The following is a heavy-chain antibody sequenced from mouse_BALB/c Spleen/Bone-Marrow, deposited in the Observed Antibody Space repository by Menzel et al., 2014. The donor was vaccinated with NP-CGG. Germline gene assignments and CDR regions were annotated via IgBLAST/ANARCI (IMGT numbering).Heavy chain of an antibody. D-gene: IGHD2-2*01. Sequence: EVMLVESGGDLVKPGGSLKLSCAASGFTFSSYGMSWVRQTPDKRLEWVATISSGGSYTYYPDSVKGRFTISRDNAKNTLYLQMSSLKSEDTVKYYCARQGYGSDGFDYWGKGTSLTVSS. J-gene: IGHJ2*02. V-gene: IGHV5-6*02. CDR2: ISSGGSYT. CDR1: GFTFSSYG. CDR3: ARQGYGSDGFDY.